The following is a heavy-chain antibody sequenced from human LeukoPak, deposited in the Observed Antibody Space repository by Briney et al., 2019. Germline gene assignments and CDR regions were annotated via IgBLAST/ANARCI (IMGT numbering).Heavy chain of an antibody. J-gene: IGHJ4*02. CDR3: ARDQEGFDY. V-gene: IGHV1-46*01. CDR2: IYPRDGST. Sequence: ASVKVSCKASGYIFTSNYVHWVRQAPGQGLEWVGMIYPRDGSTSYAQKFQGRVIVSRDTSTSTVHMELSGLRSEDTAVYYCARDQEGFDYWGQGTLVTVSS. CDR1: GYIFTSNY.